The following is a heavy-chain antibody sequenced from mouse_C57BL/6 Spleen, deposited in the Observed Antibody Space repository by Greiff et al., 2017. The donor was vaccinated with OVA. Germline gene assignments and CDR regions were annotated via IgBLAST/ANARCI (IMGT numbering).Heavy chain of an antibody. CDR1: GFTFTDYY. CDR3: ARSFHYYGSSYGYYAMDD. J-gene: IGHJ4*01. CDR2: IRNKANGYTT. V-gene: IGHV7-3*01. Sequence: EVMLVESGGGLVQPGGSLSLSCAASGFTFTDYYMSWVRQPPGQALEWLGFIRNKANGYTTEYRASVKGRFPISRDNSQSILYLNMNALRAEDSATYDCARSFHYYGSSYGYYAMDDWGQGTSVTVSS. D-gene: IGHD1-1*01.